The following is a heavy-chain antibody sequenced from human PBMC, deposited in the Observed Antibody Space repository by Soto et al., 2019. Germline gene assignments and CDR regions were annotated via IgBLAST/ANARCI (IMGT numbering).Heavy chain of an antibody. Sequence: EPLSLTCTVAGGSISSSSYYWGWIRQPPGKGLELIGSIYYSGSTYYNPSLKSRVTISVDTSKNQFSLKLSSVTAADTAVYYCARRAGGSSRGIAAAGKVFAYWGQGTLVPVS. V-gene: IGHV4-39*01. CDR3: ARRAGGSSRGIAAAGKVFAY. CDR2: IYYSGST. CDR1: GGSISSSSYY. D-gene: IGHD6-13*01. J-gene: IGHJ4*02.